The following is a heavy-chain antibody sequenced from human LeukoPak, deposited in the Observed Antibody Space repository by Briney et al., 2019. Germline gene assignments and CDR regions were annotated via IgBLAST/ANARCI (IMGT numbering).Heavy chain of an antibody. J-gene: IGHJ3*02. V-gene: IGHV4-39*07. D-gene: IGHD3-9*01. CDR1: GGSISSSSYY. Sequence: PSETLSLTCTVSGGSISSSSYYWGWIRQPPGKGLEWIGSIYYSGSTYYNPSLKSRVTISVDTSKNQFSLKLSSVTAADTAVYYCARVRRYYDILTGYKQDAFDIWGQGTMVTVSS. CDR2: IYYSGST. CDR3: ARVRRYYDILTGYKQDAFDI.